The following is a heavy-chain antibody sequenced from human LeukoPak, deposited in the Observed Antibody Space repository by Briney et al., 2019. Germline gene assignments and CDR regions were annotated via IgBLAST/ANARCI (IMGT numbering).Heavy chain of an antibody. CDR1: GFTFSSYA. V-gene: IGHV3-30-3*01. Sequence: PGGSLRLSCAASGFTFSSYAMHWVRQAPGKGLEWVAVISYDGSNKYYADSVKGRFTISRDNSKNTLYLKMNSLRAEDTAVYYCARALDYYDSSGYYYQQGFDYWGQGTLVTVSS. CDR3: ARALDYYDSSGYYYQQGFDY. J-gene: IGHJ4*02. CDR2: ISYDGSNK. D-gene: IGHD3-22*01.